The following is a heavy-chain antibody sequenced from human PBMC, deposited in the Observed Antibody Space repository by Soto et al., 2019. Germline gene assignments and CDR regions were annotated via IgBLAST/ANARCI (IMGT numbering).Heavy chain of an antibody. Sequence: GGSLRLSCVVSGFSVSATSIFWVRQATGKGLEWVSLMHRGGTTDKADSVKGRFTTSRDKSKNTLYLHMNGLRVEDTAVYYCARVNTTLVDHFDCWGQGTLVTVSS. CDR3: ARVNTTLVDHFDC. CDR2: MHRGGTT. D-gene: IGHD5-18*01. V-gene: IGHV3-53*01. J-gene: IGHJ4*02. CDR1: GFSVSATS.